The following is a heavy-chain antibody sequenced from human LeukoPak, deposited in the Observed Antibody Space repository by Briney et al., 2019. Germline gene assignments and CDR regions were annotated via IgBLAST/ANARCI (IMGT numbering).Heavy chain of an antibody. CDR3: ARGRFRRSEYYFDY. Sequence: SETLSLTCTVSGGSISSYYWSWIRQPPGKGLEWIGYIYYSGSTNYNPSLKSRVTISVDTSKNQFSLKLSSVTAADTAVYYCARGRFRRSEYYFDYWGQGTLVTVSS. J-gene: IGHJ4*02. CDR2: IYYSGST. CDR1: GGSISSYY. V-gene: IGHV4-59*01.